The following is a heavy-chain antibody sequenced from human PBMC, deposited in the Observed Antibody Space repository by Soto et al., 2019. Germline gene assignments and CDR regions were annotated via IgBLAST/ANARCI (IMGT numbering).Heavy chain of an antibody. Sequence: PSETLSLTCTVSGGSISSSSYYWGWIRQPPGKGLEWIGSIYYSGSTYYNTSLKSRVTISVDTSKNQFSLKLSSVTAADTAVYYCARRWDSSSWYYFDYWGQGTLVTVSS. D-gene: IGHD6-13*01. CDR3: ARRWDSSSWYYFDY. V-gene: IGHV4-39*01. CDR2: IYYSGST. CDR1: GGSISSSSYY. J-gene: IGHJ4*02.